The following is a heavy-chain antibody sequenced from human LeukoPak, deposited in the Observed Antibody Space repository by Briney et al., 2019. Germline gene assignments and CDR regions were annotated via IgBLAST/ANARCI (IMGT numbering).Heavy chain of an antibody. CDR3: ARESGDYYYYYMDV. V-gene: IGHV3-11*04. J-gene: IGHJ6*03. Sequence: LSLTCTVSGGSIRSYYMSWIRQAPGKGLEWVSYISSSGSTIYYADSVKGRFTISRDNAKNSLYLQMNSLRAEDTAVYYCARESGDYYYYYMDVWGKGTTVTVSS. CDR1: GGSIRSYY. D-gene: IGHD4-17*01. CDR2: ISSSGSTI.